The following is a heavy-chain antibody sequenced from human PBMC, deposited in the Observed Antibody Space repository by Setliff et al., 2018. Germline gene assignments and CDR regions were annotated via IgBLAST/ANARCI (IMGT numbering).Heavy chain of an antibody. V-gene: IGHV1-8*02. Sequence: VKVSCKASGYTFTSYDINWVRQATGQGLEWMGWMNPNSGNTGYAQKFQGRVTMTRNTSISTAYMELSSLRSEDTAVYYCARDVPFWSGYYTGYYYYYGMDVWGQGTTVTVSS. D-gene: IGHD3-3*01. CDR2: MNPNSGNT. CDR1: GYTFTSYD. CDR3: ARDVPFWSGYYTGYYYYYGMDV. J-gene: IGHJ6*02.